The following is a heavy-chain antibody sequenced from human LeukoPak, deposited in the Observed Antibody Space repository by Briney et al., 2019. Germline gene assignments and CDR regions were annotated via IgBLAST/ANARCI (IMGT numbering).Heavy chain of an antibody. D-gene: IGHD2-2*02. CDR2: INHSGST. CDR1: GGSFSGYY. Sequence: PSETLSLTCAVYGGSFSGYYWSWIRQPPGKGLEWIGEINHSGSTNYNPSLKSRVTISVDTSKNQFSLKLSSVTAADTAVYYCARGGRYCSSTSCYTYHYYYYYMDVWGKGTTVTVSS. V-gene: IGHV4-34*01. J-gene: IGHJ6*03. CDR3: ARGGRYCSSTSCYTYHYYYYYMDV.